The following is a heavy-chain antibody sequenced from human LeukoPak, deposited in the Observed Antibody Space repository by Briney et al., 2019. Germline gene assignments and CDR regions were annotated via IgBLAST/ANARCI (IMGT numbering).Heavy chain of an antibody. V-gene: IGHV3-21*01. CDR2: ISSSSSYI. CDR1: GFTFSSYS. CDR3: ARGDILTDAFDI. Sequence: GGSLRLSCAASGFTFSSYSMNWVRQAPGKGLEWVSSISSSSSYIYYADSVKGRFTISRDNAKNSLYLQMNSLRAEDTAVYYCARGDILTDAFDIWGQGTMVTVSS. D-gene: IGHD3-9*01. J-gene: IGHJ3*02.